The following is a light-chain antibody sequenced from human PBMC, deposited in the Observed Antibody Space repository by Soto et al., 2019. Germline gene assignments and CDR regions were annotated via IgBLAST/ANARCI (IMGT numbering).Light chain of an antibody. J-gene: IGLJ1*01. CDR3: SSYRTSNTRQIV. CDR1: SSDVGGYNY. Sequence: QPVLKQPAYVYGAPGQSITISCTGTSSDVGGYNYVSWYQHHPGKAPKLMIYDVSNRPSGVSNRFSGSKSGNTASLSISGLQPEDEADYYCSSYRTSNTRQIVCGTGTKVTVL. CDR2: DVS. V-gene: IGLV2-14*03.